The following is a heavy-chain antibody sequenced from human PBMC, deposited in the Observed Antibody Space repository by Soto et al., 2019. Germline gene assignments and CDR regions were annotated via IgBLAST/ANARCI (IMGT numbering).Heavy chain of an antibody. CDR3: ARDPGGSAMYYYFDY. CDR1: GGSISSSNR. V-gene: IGHV4-4*02. J-gene: IGHJ4*02. Sequence: QVQLQESGPGLVKPSGTLSLTCAVSGGSISSSNRWSWVRQPPGKGLAWIGEIYHSGSTNYNPSLKSRVTISVDKCKNQFSLKLSSVTAADTAVYYCARDPGGSAMYYYFDYGGQGTLVTVSS. D-gene: IGHD2-2*01. CDR2: IYHSGST.